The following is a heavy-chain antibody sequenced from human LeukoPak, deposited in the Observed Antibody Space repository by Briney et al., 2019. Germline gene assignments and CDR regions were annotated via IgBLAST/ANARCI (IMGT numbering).Heavy chain of an antibody. CDR3: ARHFYDSSGYGAFDI. V-gene: IGHV4-61*05. J-gene: IGHJ3*02. D-gene: IGHD3-22*01. CDR1: GGSISSSRYY. Sequence: SETLSLTCTVSGGSISSSRYYWSWVRQPPGKGLEWLGYIYYSASTNYNPSLNTRVTISVDTSKNQFSLKLSSVTAADTAVYYCARHFYDSSGYGAFDIWGQGTMVTVSS. CDR2: IYYSAST.